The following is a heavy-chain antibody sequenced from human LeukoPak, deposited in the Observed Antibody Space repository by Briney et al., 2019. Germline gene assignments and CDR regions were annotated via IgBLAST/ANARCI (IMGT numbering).Heavy chain of an antibody. CDR2: ISGSGDSA. V-gene: IGHV3-23*01. Sequence: GGSLRLSCAASGFTLNNYVMNWVRQAPGKGLEWVSSISGSGDSAYYADSVKGRFTISRDNSKNTLYLQMNSLRAEGTAVYYCARDLGYCTNGVCHTRFDYWGQGTLVAVSS. CDR3: ARDLGYCTNGVCHTRFDY. CDR1: GFTLNNYV. J-gene: IGHJ4*02. D-gene: IGHD2-8*01.